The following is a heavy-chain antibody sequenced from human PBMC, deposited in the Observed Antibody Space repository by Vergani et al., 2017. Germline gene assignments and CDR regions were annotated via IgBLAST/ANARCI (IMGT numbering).Heavy chain of an antibody. CDR3: CGEGVADAFDI. Sequence: EVQLLESGGGLVQPGGSLRLSCAASGFTFSSYYMNWVRQAPGKGLEWVSRINSDGSSTSYADSVKGRFTISRDNAKNTLYLQMNSLRAEDTAVYYCCGEGVADAFDIWGQGTMVTVSS. J-gene: IGHJ3*02. D-gene: IGHD7-27*01. CDR2: INSDGSST. CDR1: GFTFSSYY. V-gene: IGHV3-74*02.